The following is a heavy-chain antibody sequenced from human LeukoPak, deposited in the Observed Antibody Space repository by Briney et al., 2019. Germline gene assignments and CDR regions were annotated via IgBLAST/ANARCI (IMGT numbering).Heavy chain of an antibody. J-gene: IGHJ3*02. Sequence: GGSLRLSCAASGFTFSSYSMNWVRQAPGKGLEWISSISSGSSYIYYADSVKGRFTISRDNAKNSLYLQMNSLRAEDTAVYYCAREGYCYTTSCYGSAFDIWGQETMITVSS. CDR3: AREGYCYTTSCYGSAFDI. CDR1: GFTFSSYS. CDR2: ISSGSSYI. D-gene: IGHD2-2*01. V-gene: IGHV3-21*01.